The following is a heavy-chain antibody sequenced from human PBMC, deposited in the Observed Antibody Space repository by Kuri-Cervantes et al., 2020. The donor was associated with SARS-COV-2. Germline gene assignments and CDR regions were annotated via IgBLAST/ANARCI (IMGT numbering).Heavy chain of an antibody. CDR1: GFTFSSYG. Sequence: GGSLRLSCAASGFTFSSYGMHWVRQAPGKGLEWVAVISYDGSNKYYADSVKGRFTISRDNSKNTLYLQMNSLRAEDTAVYYCAREGGSSGYYSGMIRGYYYYGMDVWGQGTTVTV. J-gene: IGHJ6*02. CDR2: ISYDGSNK. V-gene: IGHV3-30*03. D-gene: IGHD3-22*01. CDR3: AREGGSSGYYSGMIRGYYYYGMDV.